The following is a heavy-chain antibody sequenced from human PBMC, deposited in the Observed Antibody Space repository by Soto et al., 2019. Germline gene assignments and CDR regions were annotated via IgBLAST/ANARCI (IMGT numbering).Heavy chain of an antibody. CDR1: GGSISSSSYY. CDR3: ARDRVGSGWSRASPSDY. CDR2: IYYSGST. D-gene: IGHD6-19*01. V-gene: IGHV4-39*02. Sequence: QLQLQESGPGLVKPSETLSLTCTVSGGSISSSSYYWGWIRQPPGKGLEWIGSIYYSGSTYYNPSRKSRVTISADTSKNQFSRKLSSVTAADTAVYYCARDRVGSGWSRASPSDYWGQGTLVTVSS. J-gene: IGHJ4*02.